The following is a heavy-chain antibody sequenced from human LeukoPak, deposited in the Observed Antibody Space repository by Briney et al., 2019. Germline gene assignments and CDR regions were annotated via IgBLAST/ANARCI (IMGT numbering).Heavy chain of an antibody. CDR3: AREIAAAGIRWFDP. V-gene: IGHV3-21*01. D-gene: IGHD6-13*01. Sequence: GGSLRLSCAASGFTFGSYSMNWVRQAPGKGLEWVSSISSSSSYIYYADSVKGRFTISRDNAKNSLYLQMNSLRAEDTAVYYCAREIAAAGIRWFDPWGQGTLVTVSS. J-gene: IGHJ5*02. CDR1: GFTFGSYS. CDR2: ISSSSSYI.